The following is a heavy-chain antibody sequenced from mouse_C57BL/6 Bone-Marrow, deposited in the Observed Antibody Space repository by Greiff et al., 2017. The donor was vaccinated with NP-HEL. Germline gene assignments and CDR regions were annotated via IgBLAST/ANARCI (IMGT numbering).Heavy chain of an antibody. CDR1: GYTFTGYW. Sequence: QVQLQQSGAELMKPGASVKLSCKATGYTFTGYWIEWVKQRPGHGLEWIGEILPGSGSTNYNEKFKGKATFTADTSSNTAYMKLRSLTTEDSAIYYCASNGYYYGSSYAAWFAYWGQGTLVTVSA. J-gene: IGHJ3*01. D-gene: IGHD1-1*01. CDR3: ASNGYYYGSSYAAWFAY. CDR2: ILPGSGST. V-gene: IGHV1-9*01.